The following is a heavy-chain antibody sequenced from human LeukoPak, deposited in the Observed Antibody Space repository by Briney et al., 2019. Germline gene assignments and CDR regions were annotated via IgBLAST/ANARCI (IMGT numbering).Heavy chain of an antibody. CDR1: GFNFNTYD. Sequence: GGSLRLSCAASGFNFNTYDMHWVRQAPGKGLEWVAVISYDGRIKYYADSVKGRFTISRDNSENTLYLQMNSLGAEDTALYYCATEYYDFLTAKYWGGYDYWGQGTLVTVSS. CDR3: ATEYYDFLTAKYWGGYDY. D-gene: IGHD3-9*01. J-gene: IGHJ4*02. V-gene: IGHV3-30-3*01. CDR2: ISYDGRIK.